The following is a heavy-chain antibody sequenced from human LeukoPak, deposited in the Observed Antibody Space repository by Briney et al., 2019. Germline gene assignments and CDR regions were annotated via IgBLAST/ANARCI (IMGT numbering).Heavy chain of an antibody. V-gene: IGHV4-59*02. CDR3: ARVEKKTYYDFWSGYSTFDY. D-gene: IGHD3-3*01. CDR2: IYYSGST. CDR1: GGSVNYYY. Sequence: SETLSLTCTVSGGSVNYYYWSWIRQPPGKGLEWIGYIYYSGSTDYNPSLKSRVTISVDTSKNQFSLKLSSVTAADTAVYYCARVEKKTYYDFWSGYSTFDYWGQGTLVTVSS. J-gene: IGHJ4*02.